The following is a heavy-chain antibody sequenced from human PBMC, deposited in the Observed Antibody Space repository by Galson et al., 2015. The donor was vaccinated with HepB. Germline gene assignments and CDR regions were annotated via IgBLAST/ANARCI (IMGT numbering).Heavy chain of an antibody. V-gene: IGHV1-18*01. CDR1: GYTFSSYA. D-gene: IGHD5-24*01. CDR2: ISVDDDNT. CDR3: AREMTTKDGFDI. J-gene: IGHJ3*02. Sequence: SVKVSCKASGYTFSSYAINWVRQAPGQGLEWMGWISVDDDNTNYAQRLQDRLTMSTDTSTNTAYMELRSLRSDDTAVYYCAREMTTKDGFDIWGQGTMVTVSS.